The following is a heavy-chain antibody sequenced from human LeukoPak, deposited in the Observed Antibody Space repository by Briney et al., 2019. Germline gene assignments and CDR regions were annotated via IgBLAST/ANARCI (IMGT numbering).Heavy chain of an antibody. D-gene: IGHD1-1*01. CDR2: IKEDGSEN. CDR3: ARQRYSDY. V-gene: IGHV3-7*01. CDR1: GFTFSRYW. Sequence: GGSLRLSCAASGFTFSRYWMTWVRQAPGKGLEWVANIKEDGSENSYVESVKGRFTISRDNAKNSLYLQSNSLRAEDTAVYFCARQRYSDYWGQGTLVTVSS. J-gene: IGHJ4*02.